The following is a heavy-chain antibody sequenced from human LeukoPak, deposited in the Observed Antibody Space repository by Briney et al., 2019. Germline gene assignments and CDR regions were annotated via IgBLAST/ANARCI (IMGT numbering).Heavy chain of an antibody. V-gene: IGHV4-39*01. CDR2: IYYSGST. Sequence: PSETLSLTCTVSGGSISSSSYYWGWIRQPPGKGLEWIGSIYYSGSTYYNPSLKSRVTISVDTSKNQFSLKLSSVTAADTAVYYCARQSGREQQLVLWGQGTLVTVSS. D-gene: IGHD6-13*01. CDR3: ARQSGREQQLVL. CDR1: GGSISSSSYY. J-gene: IGHJ4*02.